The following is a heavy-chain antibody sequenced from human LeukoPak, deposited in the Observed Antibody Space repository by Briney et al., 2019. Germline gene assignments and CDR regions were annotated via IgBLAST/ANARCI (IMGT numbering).Heavy chain of an antibody. CDR1: GGSISSTTSY. CDR2: IYYSGST. Sequence: PETLSLTCAVSGGSISSTTSYWGWIRQPPGKGLEWIRRIYYSGSTFYNPSLKSRVTISVDTSKNQFSLNLTSVTAADTAVYYCARQGPQQLGSFDPWGQGTLGTVS. CDR3: ARQGPQQLGSFDP. J-gene: IGHJ5*02. V-gene: IGHV4-39*01. D-gene: IGHD3-16*01.